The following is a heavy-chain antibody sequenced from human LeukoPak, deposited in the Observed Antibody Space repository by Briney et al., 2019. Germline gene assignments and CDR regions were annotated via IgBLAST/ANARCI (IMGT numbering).Heavy chain of an antibody. CDR3: ARDHDYGDLDY. J-gene: IGHJ4*02. V-gene: IGHV4-30-4*01. D-gene: IGHD4-17*01. CDR2: IYYSGST. Sequence: SETLSLTCTVSGGSISSSSYYWSWIRQPPGKGLEWTGYIYYSGSTYYNPSLKSRVTISVDTSKNQFSLKLSSVTAADTAVYYCARDHDYGDLDYWGQGTLVTVSS. CDR1: GGSISSSSYY.